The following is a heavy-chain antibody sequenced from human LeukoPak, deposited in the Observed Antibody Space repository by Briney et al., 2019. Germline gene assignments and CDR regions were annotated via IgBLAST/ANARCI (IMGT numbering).Heavy chain of an antibody. CDR2: ISSSSSTI. CDR3: ARDGPYSGSYFADFDY. V-gene: IGHV3-48*02. J-gene: IGHJ4*02. D-gene: IGHD1-26*01. CDR1: GFTFSSYS. Sequence: GGSLRLSCVASGFTFSSYSMSWVRQAPGKGLEWVSYISSSSSTIYYADSVKGRFSVSRDNAKNSLYLQLNSLRDEDTAVYYCARDGPYSGSYFADFDYWGQGTLVTVSS.